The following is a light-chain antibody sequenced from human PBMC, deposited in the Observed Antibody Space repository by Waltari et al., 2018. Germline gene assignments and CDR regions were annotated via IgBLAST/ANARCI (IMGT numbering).Light chain of an antibody. CDR2: EDS. CDR3: FSTDTSGSHWV. CDR1: ALPKKY. J-gene: IGLJ3*02. V-gene: IGLV3-10*01. Sequence: SYELTQPPSMSVSPGQAARITCSGDALPKKYAFWYQQKSGQVPVLVIYEDSLRPSGIPEGFSGSSSGTVATLSISGAQVEDEADYYCFSTDTSGSHWVFGGGTKLTVL.